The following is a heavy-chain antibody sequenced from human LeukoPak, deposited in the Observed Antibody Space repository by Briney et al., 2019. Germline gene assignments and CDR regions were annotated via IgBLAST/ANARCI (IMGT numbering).Heavy chain of an antibody. CDR1: GGSFSGYY. CDR2: INHSGST. CDR3: ARNGVNSGYTAFDY. Sequence: SETLSLTCAVYGGSFSGYYWSWIRQPPGKGLEWIGEINHSGSTNYNPSLKSRVTISVDTSKNQFSLKLSSVTAADTAVYYCARNGVNSGYTAFDYWGQGTLVTVSS. J-gene: IGHJ4*02. V-gene: IGHV4-34*01. D-gene: IGHD3-22*01.